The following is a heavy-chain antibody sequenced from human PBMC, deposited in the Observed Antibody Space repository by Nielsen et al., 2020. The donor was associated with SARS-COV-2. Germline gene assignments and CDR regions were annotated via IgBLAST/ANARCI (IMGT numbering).Heavy chain of an antibody. CDR3: ARVSGYYWPQDY. V-gene: IGHV3-23*01. Sequence: GGSLRLSCAASGFTFSDHAMGWVRQAAGKGLEWVSLIGGWGSDTYYADSVKGRFTVSRDNSKDTLYLQMNSLRAEDTATYYCARVSGYYWPQDYWGQGTLVTVSS. J-gene: IGHJ4*02. CDR1: GFTFSDHA. CDR2: IGGWGSDT. D-gene: IGHD5-12*01.